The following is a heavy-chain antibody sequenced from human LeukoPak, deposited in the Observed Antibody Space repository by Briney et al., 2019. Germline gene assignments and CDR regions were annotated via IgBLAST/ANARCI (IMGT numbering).Heavy chain of an antibody. D-gene: IGHD3-3*01. CDR2: IIPILGIA. J-gene: IGHJ6*02. V-gene: IGHV1-69*04. CDR1: GGTFSSYT. CDR3: ARESGDFWSGYYYYGMDV. Sequence: SVKVSCKASGGTFSSYTISWVRQAPGQGLEWMGRIIPILGIANYAQKFQGRVTITADKSTSTAYMELSSLRSEDTAVYYCARESGDFWSGYYYYGMDVWSQGTTVTVSS.